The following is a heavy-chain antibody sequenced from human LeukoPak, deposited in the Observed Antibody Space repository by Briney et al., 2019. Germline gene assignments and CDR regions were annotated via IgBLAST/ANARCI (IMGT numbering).Heavy chain of an antibody. CDR3: AREATDYGDGGYFDY. J-gene: IGHJ4*02. V-gene: IGHV4-59*01. CDR2: IYYSGST. Sequence: SETLTLTCTVSGGSISSYYWSWIRQPPGKGLEWIGYIYYSGSTNYNPSLKSRVTISVDTSKNQFSLKLSSVTAADTAVYYCAREATDYGDGGYFDYWGQGTLVTVSS. D-gene: IGHD4-17*01. CDR1: GGSISSYY.